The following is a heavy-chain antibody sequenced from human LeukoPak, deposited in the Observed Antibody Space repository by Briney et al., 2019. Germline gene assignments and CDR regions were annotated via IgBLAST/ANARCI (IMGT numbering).Heavy chain of an antibody. D-gene: IGHD6-13*01. Sequence: GGSLRLSCAASGFTFSSYAMNWVRQNPGKGLEWVSSISDSGDETYYADSVRGRFTISRDNSKNTLYLQMKSLGGDDTALYYCAKCWRVVSGNWYLSFDSWGQGTLVTVSS. CDR3: AKCWRVVSGNWYLSFDS. CDR1: GFTFSSYA. CDR2: ISDSGDET. J-gene: IGHJ4*02. V-gene: IGHV3-23*01.